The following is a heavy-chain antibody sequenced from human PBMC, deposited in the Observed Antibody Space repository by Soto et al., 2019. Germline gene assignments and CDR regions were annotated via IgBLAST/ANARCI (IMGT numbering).Heavy chain of an antibody. CDR1: GFTFSSFM. D-gene: IGHD2-15*01. CDR2: IRSTSSYM. V-gene: IGHV3-21*04. CDR3: ATSPFAAY. J-gene: IGHJ4*01. Sequence: PGGSLRLSCAASGFTFSSFMMNWVRQAPGKGLEWVSSIRSTSSYMYYADSVKGRFTISRDNTKNSLYLQMNSLRAEDTAVYYCATSPFAAYWGRGTLVTVSS.